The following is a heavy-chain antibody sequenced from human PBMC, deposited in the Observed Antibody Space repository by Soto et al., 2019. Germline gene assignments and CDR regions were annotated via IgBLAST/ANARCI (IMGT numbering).Heavy chain of an antibody. Sequence: EVQLVESGGGLVKPGGSLRLSCAASGFTFSSYSMNWVRQAPGKGLEWVSSISSSSSYIYYADSVKGRFTISRDNAKNSLYLQMNSRRAEDTAMYYCARDSGPGGYYYYYYIDVWGKGATVTVSS. V-gene: IGHV3-21*01. J-gene: IGHJ6*03. D-gene: IGHD2-15*01. CDR1: GFTFSSYS. CDR2: ISSSSSYI. CDR3: ARDSGPGGYYYYYYIDV.